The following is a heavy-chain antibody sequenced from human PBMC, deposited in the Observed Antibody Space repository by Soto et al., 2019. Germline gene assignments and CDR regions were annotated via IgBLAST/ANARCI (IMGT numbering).Heavy chain of an antibody. D-gene: IGHD4-17*01. V-gene: IGHV3-33*08. J-gene: IGHJ6*02. CDR2: MSYDGSDT. Sequence: PGGSLRLSCVGSGFIFSNNGMHWVRQTPGKGLEWVAFMSYDGSDTFYADSVKGRFTISRDNSKNTLFLHMSSLKASDTAMYYCARRSGDYVIDDYYGMDVWGQGTTVTVSS. CDR3: ARRSGDYVIDDYYGMDV. CDR1: GFIFSNNG.